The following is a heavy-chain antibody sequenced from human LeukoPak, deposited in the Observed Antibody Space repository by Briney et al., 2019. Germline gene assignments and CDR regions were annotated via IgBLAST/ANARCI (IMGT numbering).Heavy chain of an antibody. V-gene: IGHV1-46*01. Sequence: ASVKVSCKASGYTFTSYGISWVRQAPGQGLEWMGIINPSGGSTSYAQKFQGRVTMARDTSTSTVYMELSSLRSEDTAVYYCARDKTKMALTHWGQGTLVTVSS. CDR1: GYTFTSYG. D-gene: IGHD5-24*01. CDR3: ARDKTKMALTH. CDR2: INPSGGST. J-gene: IGHJ4*02.